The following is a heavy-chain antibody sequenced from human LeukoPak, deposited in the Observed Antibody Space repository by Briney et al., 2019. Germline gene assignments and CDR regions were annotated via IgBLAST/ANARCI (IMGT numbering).Heavy chain of an antibody. V-gene: IGHV4-59*01. CDR1: GESFSGYY. CDR2: IYNSGST. D-gene: IGHD3-22*01. J-gene: IGHJ3*02. Sequence: PSETLSLTCAVYGESFSGYYWSWIRQPPGKGLEWIGYIYNSGSTNYNPSLKSRVTMSGDTSKNQFSLKLSSVTAADTAVYYCALSRGGYYDSRSPSWAFDIWGQGTMVTVSS. CDR3: ALSRGGYYDSRSPSWAFDI.